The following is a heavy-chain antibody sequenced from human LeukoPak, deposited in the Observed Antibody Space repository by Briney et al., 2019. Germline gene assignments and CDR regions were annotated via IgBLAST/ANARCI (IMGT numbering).Heavy chain of an antibody. CDR2: ISHSGSS. D-gene: IGHD3-9*01. Sequence: PSETLSLTCAVYGGSLRPYYWSWIRQPPGKGLEWIGEISHSGSSKYNPSLKSRVTISVDTSKNQFSLNLSSVTAADTAVYYCARGRYDVLTGDYTRSRYFDLWGRGTLVTVSS. V-gene: IGHV4-34*01. J-gene: IGHJ2*01. CDR1: GGSLRPYY. CDR3: ARGRYDVLTGDYTRSRYFDL.